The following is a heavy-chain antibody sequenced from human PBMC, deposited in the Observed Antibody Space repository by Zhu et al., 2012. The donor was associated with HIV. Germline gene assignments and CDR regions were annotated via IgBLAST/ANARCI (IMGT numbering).Heavy chain of an antibody. CDR3: ARVSEGVTTRNYYFDY. D-gene: IGHD1-7*01. CDR1: GGSISGYY. CDR2: IYPSGST. V-gene: IGHV4-4*07. Sequence: QVQLQESGPGLVKPSETLSLTCSVSGGSISGYYWSWIRQPAGRGLVWIGRIYPSGSTKYNPSLKSRVTMSVDTSKNQFSLNLTSVTAADTAVYYCARVSEGVTTRNYYFDYVGPGNRGHGL. J-gene: IGHJ4*02.